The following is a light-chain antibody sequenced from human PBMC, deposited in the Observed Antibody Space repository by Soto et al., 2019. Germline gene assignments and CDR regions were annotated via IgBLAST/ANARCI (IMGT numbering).Light chain of an antibody. V-gene: IGLV6-57*04. CDR1: SGSIASNY. CDR2: EDN. J-gene: IGLJ2*01. Sequence: NFMLTQPHSVSESPGKTVTISCTRSSGSIASNYVQWYQQRPCSAPTTVIYEDNQRPAGVPDRFSGSIDSSSNSSSLTISGLKTENDADYYCQSYDSSNVVFGGGTKRNVL. CDR3: QSYDSSNVV.